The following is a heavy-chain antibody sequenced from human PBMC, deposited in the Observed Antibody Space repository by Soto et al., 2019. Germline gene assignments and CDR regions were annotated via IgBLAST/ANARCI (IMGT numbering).Heavy chain of an antibody. CDR2: IRYDGSKK. Sequence: QVQLEESGGGVVQPGRSLRLSCAASGFTFSEYGMHWVRQAPDKGLEWVVVIRYDGSKKYYADSVKGRFTISRDNSKNTLFLEMNSLRVEDTAVYYCARKKVVSVSSPSQYYYYAMDVWGHGTTVTVSS. J-gene: IGHJ6*02. CDR1: GFTFSEYG. V-gene: IGHV3-33*01. CDR3: ARKKVVSVSSPSQYYYYAMDV. D-gene: IGHD1-26*01.